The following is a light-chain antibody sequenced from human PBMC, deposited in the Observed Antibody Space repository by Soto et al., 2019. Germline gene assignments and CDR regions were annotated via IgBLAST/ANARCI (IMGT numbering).Light chain of an antibody. CDR1: QSVNRN. V-gene: IGKV3-15*01. J-gene: IGKJ2*01. Sequence: VMTQSPASLSVSPGEGAILSCRASQSVNRNLAWYQQKPGQAPKLLIYGASTRATGIPDRFSGSGSGTDFTLTISSLQSEDSAVYYCQQYNNWPPYTFGQGTKLEIK. CDR2: GAS. CDR3: QQYNNWPPYT.